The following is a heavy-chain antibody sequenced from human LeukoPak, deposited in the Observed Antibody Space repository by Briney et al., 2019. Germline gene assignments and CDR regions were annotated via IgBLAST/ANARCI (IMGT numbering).Heavy chain of an antibody. CDR2: IYYSGST. Sequence: SETLSLTCTVSGGSISSYYWSWIRQPPGKGLEWIGYIYYSGSTNYNPSLKSRVTISVDTSKNQFSLKLSSVTAADTAVYYCVRYPDYGDHGYFDYWGQGTLVTVSS. V-gene: IGHV4-59*08. J-gene: IGHJ4*02. CDR1: GGSISSYY. CDR3: VRYPDYGDHGYFDY. D-gene: IGHD4-17*01.